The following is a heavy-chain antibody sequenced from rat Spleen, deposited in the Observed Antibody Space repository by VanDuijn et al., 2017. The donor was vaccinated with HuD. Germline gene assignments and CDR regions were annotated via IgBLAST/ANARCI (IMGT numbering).Heavy chain of an antibody. D-gene: IGHD5-1*01. J-gene: IGHJ2*01. CDR1: GFTFNNYW. CDR2: ITNTGGTT. Sequence: EVQLVESGGGLVQPGRSLKLSCVASGFTFNNYWMTWIRQAPGKGLEWVASITNTGGTTYYLDSVKGRFTISRDNAKSTLYLQMNSLRSEDTATYYCTRVTYWEPYYFDYWGQGVMVTVSS. V-gene: IGHV5-31*01. CDR3: TRVTYWEPYYFDY.